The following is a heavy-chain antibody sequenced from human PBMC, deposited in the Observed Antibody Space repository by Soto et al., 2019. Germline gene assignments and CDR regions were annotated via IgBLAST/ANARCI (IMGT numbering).Heavy chain of an antibody. CDR2: INSDGSST. J-gene: IGHJ6*02. D-gene: IGHD3-3*01. Sequence: GGSLRLSCAASGFTFSSYWMHWVRQAPGKGLVWVSRINSDGSSTSYADSVKGRFTISRDNAKNTLYLQMNSLRAEDTAVYYCARGLLVEMATTITTYYYSGMDVWGQGTTVTVSS. CDR1: GFTFSSYW. CDR3: ARGLLVEMATTITTYYYSGMDV. V-gene: IGHV3-74*01.